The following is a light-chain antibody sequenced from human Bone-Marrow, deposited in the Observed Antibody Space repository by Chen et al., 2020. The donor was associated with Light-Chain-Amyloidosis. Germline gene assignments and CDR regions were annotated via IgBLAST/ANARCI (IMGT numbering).Light chain of an antibody. CDR1: NIGSTS. CDR3: QVWDRSSDRPV. CDR2: DDS. J-gene: IGLJ3*02. V-gene: IGLV3-21*02. Sequence: SYVLTQPSSVSVAPGQTATIACGGNNIGSTSVHWYQQTPGQAPLLGVYDDSDRPSGIPERLCGANSGNTATLTISRVEAGDEADYDWQVWDRSSDRPVFGGGTKLTVL.